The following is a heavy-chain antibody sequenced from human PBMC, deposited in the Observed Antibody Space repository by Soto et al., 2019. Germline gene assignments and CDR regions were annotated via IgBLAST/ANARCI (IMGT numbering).Heavy chain of an antibody. D-gene: IGHD6-13*01. CDR2: IIPIFGTA. V-gene: IGHV1-69*01. CDR3: ARSVYSSSWFNYFDY. CDR1: GGTFSSYA. Sequence: QVRLVQSGAEVKKPGSSVKVSCKASGGTFSSYAISWVRQAPGQGLEWMGGIIPIFGTANYAQKFQGRVTITADESTSTAYMELSSLRSEDTAVYYCARSVYSSSWFNYFDYWGQGTLVTVSS. J-gene: IGHJ4*02.